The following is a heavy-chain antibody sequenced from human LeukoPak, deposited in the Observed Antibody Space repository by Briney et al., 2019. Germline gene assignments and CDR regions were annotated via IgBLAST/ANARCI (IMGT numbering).Heavy chain of an antibody. CDR3: AFIAFGSSGWYYFDY. CDR2: IKQDGSEK. V-gene: IGHV3-7*01. Sequence: GGSLRLSCAASGFTFSSYWMSWVRQAPGKGLEWVANIKQDGSEKYYVDSVKGRFTISRDNAKNSLYLQVNSLRAEDTAVYYCAFIAFGSSGWYYFDYWGQGTLVTVSS. D-gene: IGHD6-19*01. CDR1: GFTFSSYW. J-gene: IGHJ4*02.